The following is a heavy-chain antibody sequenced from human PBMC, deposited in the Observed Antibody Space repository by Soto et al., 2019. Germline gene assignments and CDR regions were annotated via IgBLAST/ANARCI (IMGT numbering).Heavy chain of an antibody. CDR2: ISDYNGNT. V-gene: IGHV1-18*04. Sequence: GASVKVSCKASGSTFTSYGISWVRQAPGQGLEWMGWISDYNGNTNYAQKLQGRVTMTTDTSTSTDYMELRSLRSDDTAVYYCARCYDFWSGYYYYYYGMDVWGQGTTVTVSS. CDR1: GSTFTSYG. D-gene: IGHD3-3*01. CDR3: ARCYDFWSGYYYYYYGMDV. J-gene: IGHJ6*02.